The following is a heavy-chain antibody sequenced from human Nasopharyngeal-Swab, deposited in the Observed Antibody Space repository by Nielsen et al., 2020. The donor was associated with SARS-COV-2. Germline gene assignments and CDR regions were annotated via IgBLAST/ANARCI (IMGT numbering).Heavy chain of an antibody. J-gene: IGHJ4*02. Sequence: WVRQAPGQGLEWMGGIIPIFGTANYAQKFQGRVTMTSGTSTSTVYVELGSLRSDDTAVYYCARDRDGYNLGTGDYWGQGTLVTVSS. CDR2: IIPIFGTA. CDR3: ARDRDGYNLGTGDY. V-gene: IGHV1-69*05. D-gene: IGHD5-24*01.